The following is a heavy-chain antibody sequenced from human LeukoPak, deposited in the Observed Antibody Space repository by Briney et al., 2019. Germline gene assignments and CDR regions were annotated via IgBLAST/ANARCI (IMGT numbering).Heavy chain of an antibody. V-gene: IGHV4-30-4*01. D-gene: IGHD3-10*01. CDR1: GGSISSGDYY. CDR3: AGRPDASGSYSLDY. Sequence: PSQTLSLTCTVSGGSISSGDYYWSWIRQPPGKGLEWIGSIYHSGSTYYNPSLKSRVTISVDTFKNQFSLKLSSVTAADTAVYYCAGRPDASGSYSLDYWGQGTLVTVSS. J-gene: IGHJ4*02. CDR2: IYHSGST.